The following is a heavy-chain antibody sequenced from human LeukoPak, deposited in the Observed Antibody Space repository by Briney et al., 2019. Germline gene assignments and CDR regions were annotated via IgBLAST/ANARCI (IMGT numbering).Heavy chain of an antibody. D-gene: IGHD3-22*01. V-gene: IGHV4-31*03. CDR1: GGSISSGDYY. Sequence: SQTLSLACTVSGGSISSGDYYWSWIRQPPGKGLEWIGYIYYSGSTYYNPSLKSRVTISVDTSKNQFSLRLNSVTAADTAVYYCTRDGPRSSGYPDTWGQGTRVTVSS. CDR2: IYYSGST. CDR3: TRDGPRSSGYPDT. J-gene: IGHJ5*02.